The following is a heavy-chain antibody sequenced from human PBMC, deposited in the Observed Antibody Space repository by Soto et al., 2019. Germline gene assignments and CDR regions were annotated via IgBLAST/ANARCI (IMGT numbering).Heavy chain of an antibody. D-gene: IGHD1-7*01. CDR2: ISGSGGST. CDR1: GFTFSSYA. CDR3: ARDLITGTTTDY. V-gene: IGHV3-23*01. J-gene: IGHJ4*02. Sequence: GSLRLSCAASGFTFSSYAMSWVRQAPGKGLEWVSAISGSGGSTYYADSVKGRFTISRDNAKNSLYLQMNSLRAEDTAVYYCARDLITGTTTDYWGQGTLVTVSS.